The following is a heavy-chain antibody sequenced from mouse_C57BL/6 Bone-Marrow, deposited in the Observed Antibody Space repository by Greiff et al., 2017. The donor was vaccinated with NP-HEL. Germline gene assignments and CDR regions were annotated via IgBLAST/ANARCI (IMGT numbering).Heavy chain of an antibody. CDR3: AGEHYYAMDY. Sequence: EVKLMESGPSLVRPSQTLSLSCTVTGFSINSDCYWIWIRQFPGNKLEYIRYTFYSGITYYNPSFESRTYITRDTSKKQFSLKLSSVTTEDAAACYCAGEHYYAMDYWGQGTSVTVSS. J-gene: IGHJ4*01. V-gene: IGHV3-3*01. CDR2: TFYSGIT. CDR1: GFSINSDCY.